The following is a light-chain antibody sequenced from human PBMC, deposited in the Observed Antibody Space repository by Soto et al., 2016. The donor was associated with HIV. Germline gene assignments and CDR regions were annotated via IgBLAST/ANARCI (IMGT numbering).Light chain of an antibody. J-gene: IGLJ3*02. CDR3: QAWDSGRV. CDR2: EDK. Sequence: SYELTQPPSVSVSPGQTASITCSGDKLGDKYVCWYQQKPGQSPVLVIYEDKKRPSGIPERFSGSNSGNTATLTISGTQTMDEADYYCQAWDSGRVFGGRDQADRP. V-gene: IGLV3-1*01. CDR1: KLGDKY.